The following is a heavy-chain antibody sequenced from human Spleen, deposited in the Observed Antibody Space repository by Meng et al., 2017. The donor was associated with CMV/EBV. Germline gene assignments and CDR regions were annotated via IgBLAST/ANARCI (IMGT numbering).Heavy chain of an antibody. Sequence: GESLKISCTASGFSFSTSAMHWVRQPPGKGLEWVAFLRHDGSNKYYSASVKGRFTISRDNSKNSLYLQMNSLRAEDTAVYYCAIAPGILMVYAIYYWGQGTLVTVSS. CDR2: LRHDGSNK. CDR3: AIAPGILMVYAIYY. CDR1: GFSFSTSA. J-gene: IGHJ4*02. D-gene: IGHD2-8*01. V-gene: IGHV3-30*02.